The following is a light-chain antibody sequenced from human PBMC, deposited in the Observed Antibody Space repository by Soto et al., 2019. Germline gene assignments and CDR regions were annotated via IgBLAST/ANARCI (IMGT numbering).Light chain of an antibody. V-gene: IGKV3-20*01. Sequence: EIVLTQSPGTLSLSPGERATLSCRASHSLSSSLARYRQKPGQAPRLLIFRASSRAAGIPDRFSGSGSGTDFTLTISRLEPEDSAVYYCQQYGHSPPYTFGQGTKLEIK. CDR3: QQYGHSPPYT. CDR2: RAS. J-gene: IGKJ2*01. CDR1: HSLSSS.